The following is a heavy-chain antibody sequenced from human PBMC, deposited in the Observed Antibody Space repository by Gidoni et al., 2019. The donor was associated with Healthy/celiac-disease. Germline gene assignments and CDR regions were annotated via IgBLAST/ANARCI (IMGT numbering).Heavy chain of an antibody. CDR1: GFTFSSYW. J-gene: IGHJ4*02. CDR2: IKQDGSEK. Sequence: EVQLVESGGGLVQPGGSLRLSCAASGFTFSSYWMSWVRQAPGKGLEWVANIKQDGSEKYYVDSVKGRFTISRDNAKNSLYLQMNSLRAEDTAVYYCARVLWGGYSYGYGYYFDYWGQGTLVTVSS. D-gene: IGHD5-18*01. V-gene: IGHV3-7*03. CDR3: ARVLWGGYSYGYGYYFDY.